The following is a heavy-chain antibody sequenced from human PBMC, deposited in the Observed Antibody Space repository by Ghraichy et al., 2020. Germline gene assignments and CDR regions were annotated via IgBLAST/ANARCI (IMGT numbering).Heavy chain of an antibody. CDR3: ARGGPGYSSGWYAYYGMDV. V-gene: IGHV4-59*01. CDR1: GGSISSYY. CDR2: IYYSGST. J-gene: IGHJ6*02. Sequence: SETLSLTCTVSGGSISSYYWSWIRQPPGKGLEWIGYIYYSGSTNYNPSLKSRVTISVDTSKNQFSLKLSSVTAADTAVYYCARGGPGYSSGWYAYYGMDVWGQGTTVTVSS. D-gene: IGHD6-19*01.